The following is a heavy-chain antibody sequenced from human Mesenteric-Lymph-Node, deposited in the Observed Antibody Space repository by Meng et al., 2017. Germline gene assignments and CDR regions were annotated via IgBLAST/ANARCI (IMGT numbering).Heavy chain of an antibody. CDR3: ARGPTTYFDY. CDR1: GGSISSGDYY. V-gene: IGHV4-30-4*01. D-gene: IGHD4-17*01. J-gene: IGHJ4*02. Sequence: QGLLQGSAPGLGKPSGTLSLTCTVSGGSISSGDYYWSWIRQPPGKGLEWIGYIYYSGSTYYNPSLKSRVTISVDTSKNQFSLKLSSVTAADTAVYYCARGPTTYFDYWGQGTLVTVSS. CDR2: IYYSGST.